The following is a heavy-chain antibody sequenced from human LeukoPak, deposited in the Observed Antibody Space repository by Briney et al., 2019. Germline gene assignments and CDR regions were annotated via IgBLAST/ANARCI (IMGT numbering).Heavy chain of an antibody. CDR1: GFTFSDYY. CDR2: ISGTSSYT. CDR3: ARLGSIAAAGTPDY. V-gene: IGHV3-11*06. D-gene: IGHD6-13*01. J-gene: IGHJ4*02. Sequence: GGSWRLSCAASGFTFSDYYMSWIRQAPGKGLEWVSYISGTSSYTTYADSVKGRFTISRDNAKNSLYLQMNSLRGEDTAVYCCARLGSIAAAGTPDYWGQGTLVTVSS.